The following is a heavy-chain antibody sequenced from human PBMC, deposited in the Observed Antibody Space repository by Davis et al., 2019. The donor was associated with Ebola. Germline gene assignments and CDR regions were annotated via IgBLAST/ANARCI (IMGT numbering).Heavy chain of an antibody. V-gene: IGHV1-18*01. CDR2: ISVYNGNT. CDR1: ASTSFSYG. CDR3: AREGVIPTGAES. D-gene: IGHD4-11*01. Sequence: ASVKVSCKASASTSFSYGISWVRQAPGQGLEWLGWISVYNGNTNYAQRFQGRVTMTTDTSTATAYMELRNLRSDDTAVYFCAREGVIPTGAESWGQGSLVTVSS. J-gene: IGHJ5*02.